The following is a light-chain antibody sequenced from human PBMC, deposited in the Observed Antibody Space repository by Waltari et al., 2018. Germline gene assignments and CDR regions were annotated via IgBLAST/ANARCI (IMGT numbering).Light chain of an antibody. CDR2: LGS. Sequence: DIVLTQSPLSLPVTPGEPASIPCRSSQSLLHSNGYDYLDWYLQKPGQSPQVLIYLGSNRASGVPDRFSGSGSGTDFTLKISRVEADDVGVYYCMQPLQTPWTFGQGTKVEIK. CDR1: QSLLHSNGYDY. J-gene: IGKJ1*01. CDR3: MQPLQTPWT. V-gene: IGKV2-28*01.